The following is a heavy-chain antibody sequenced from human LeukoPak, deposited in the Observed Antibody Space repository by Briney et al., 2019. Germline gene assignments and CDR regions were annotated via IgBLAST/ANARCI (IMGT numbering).Heavy chain of an antibody. CDR3: ARKNSYGLYNWFDP. V-gene: IGHV1-18*01. D-gene: IGHD5-18*01. J-gene: IGHJ5*02. Sequence: ASVKVSCKASGYTFTSYGISWVRQAPGQGLEWMGWINSYIGNTNYAQKLQGRVTMTTDTSTSTAYMELRSLRSDDTAVYYCARKNSYGLYNWFDPWGQGTLVTVSS. CDR2: INSYIGNT. CDR1: GYTFTSYG.